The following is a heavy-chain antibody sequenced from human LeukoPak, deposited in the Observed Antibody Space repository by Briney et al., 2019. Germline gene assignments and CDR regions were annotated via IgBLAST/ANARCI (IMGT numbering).Heavy chain of an antibody. CDR2: IKSKTDGGTT. D-gene: IGHD1-14*01. V-gene: IGHV3-15*01. Sequence: PGGSLRLSCAASGFTFSNAWMSWVRQAPGKGLEWVGRIKSKTDGGTTDYAAPVKGRFTISRDDSKNTLYLQMNSLKTEDTAVYYCTTQVRNYYYYMDVWGKGTTVTVSS. CDR1: GFTFSNAW. CDR3: TTQVRNYYYYMDV. J-gene: IGHJ6*03.